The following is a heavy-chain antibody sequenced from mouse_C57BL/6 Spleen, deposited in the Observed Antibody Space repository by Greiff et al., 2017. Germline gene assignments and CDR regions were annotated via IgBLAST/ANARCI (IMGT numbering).Heavy chain of an antibody. CDR1: GYTFTDYY. D-gene: IGHD1-1*01. V-gene: IGHV1-77*01. J-gene: IGHJ2*01. CDR3: ARERHCYGFDY. CDR2: IGPGSGST. Sequence: QVQLLQSGAVLVKPGASVKISCKASGYTFTDYYINWVKQRPGQGLEWIGKIGPGSGSTYYNEKFKGKVTLTADKSSSKAYMQLRSLTSEDSAVYFYARERHCYGFDYWGQGTTLTVAS.